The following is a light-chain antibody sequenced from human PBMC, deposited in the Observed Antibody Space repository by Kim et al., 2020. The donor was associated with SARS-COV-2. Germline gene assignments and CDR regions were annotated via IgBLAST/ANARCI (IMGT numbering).Light chain of an antibody. CDR1: INDVGGYNY. V-gene: IGLV2-11*01. CDR2: DVS. Sequence: QSALTQPRSVSGSPGQSVTISCTGTINDVGGYNYVAWYQQHPGKAPKFIIYDVSKRPSGVPDRFSGSKSGNTASLTISGLQAEDEADYYCSSHAGRYTLVFGGGTQLTVL. CDR3: SSHAGRYTLV. J-gene: IGLJ7*01.